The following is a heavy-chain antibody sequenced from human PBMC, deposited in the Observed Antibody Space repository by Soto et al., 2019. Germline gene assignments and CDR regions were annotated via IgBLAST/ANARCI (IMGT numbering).Heavy chain of an antibody. J-gene: IGHJ6*02. CDR3: AREDRDRETGLVPAAIDGMDV. CDR1: GFTFTNSA. CDR2: IVVGSGNT. D-gene: IGHD2-2*01. Sequence: SVKVSCKASGFTFTNSAVQWVRQARGQRLEWIGWIVVGSGNTNYAQKFQGRVTITADESTSTAYMELSSLRSDDTAVYYCAREDRDRETGLVPAAIDGMDVWGQGTTVTVSS. V-gene: IGHV1-58*01.